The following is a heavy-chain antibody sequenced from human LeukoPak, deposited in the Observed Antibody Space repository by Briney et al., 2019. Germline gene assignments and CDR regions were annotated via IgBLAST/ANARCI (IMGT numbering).Heavy chain of an antibody. CDR1: GGSISSSSYY. D-gene: IGHD3-10*01. J-gene: IGHJ4*02. Sequence: SETLSLTCTVSGGSISSSSYYWGWIRQPPGKGLEWIGSIYYNGSTYYNPSLKSRVTISVDTSKNQFSLKLSSVTAADTAVYYCARRLYYYGSGRKYYFDYWGQGTLVTVSS. CDR3: ARRLYYYGSGRKYYFDY. V-gene: IGHV4-39*01. CDR2: IYYNGST.